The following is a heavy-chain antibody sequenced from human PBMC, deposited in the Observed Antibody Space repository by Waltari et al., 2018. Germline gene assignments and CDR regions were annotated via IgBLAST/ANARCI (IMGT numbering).Heavy chain of an antibody. CDR2: ISYDGSNK. CDR3: AKVLRGTTGFDY. Sequence: QVQLVESGGGVVQPGRSLRLSCAASGFTFSSYGMHWVRQAPGKGLEWVAVISYDGSNKYYADSVKGRFTISRDNSKNTLYLQMNSLRAEDTAVYYCAKVLRGTTGFDYWGQGTLVTVSS. J-gene: IGHJ4*02. D-gene: IGHD4-17*01. V-gene: IGHV3-30*18. CDR1: GFTFSSYG.